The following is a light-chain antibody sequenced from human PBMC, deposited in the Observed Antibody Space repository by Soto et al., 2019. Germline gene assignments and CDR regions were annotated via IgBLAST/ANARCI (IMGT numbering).Light chain of an antibody. J-gene: IGLJ3*02. CDR1: SSDVGRNNL. V-gene: IGLV2-23*02. CDR3: CSYVGSSILM. CDR2: GVN. Sequence: QSALTQPASVSGSPGKSITISATGPSSDVGRNNLVSWYQQLPGKAPKLIIYGVNERPSGISDRFSGSKSGNTASLTISGLQDEDEADYFCCSYVGSSILMFGGGTKLTVL.